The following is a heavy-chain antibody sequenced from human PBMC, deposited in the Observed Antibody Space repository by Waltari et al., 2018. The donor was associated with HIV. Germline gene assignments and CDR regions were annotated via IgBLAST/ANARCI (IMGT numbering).Heavy chain of an antibody. J-gene: IGHJ4*02. CDR2: MGTAGDT. D-gene: IGHD5-12*01. CDR1: GFTFSSYD. V-gene: IGHV3-13*01. CDR3: ARVATPKGYFDY. Sequence: EVQLVESGGGLVQPGGSLRLSCAASGFTFSSYDMHWVRQATGKGLEWVSAMGTAGDTYYPGSVKCRFTIARENAKNSLYLQMNSLRAGDTAVYYCARVATPKGYFDYWGQGTLVTVSS.